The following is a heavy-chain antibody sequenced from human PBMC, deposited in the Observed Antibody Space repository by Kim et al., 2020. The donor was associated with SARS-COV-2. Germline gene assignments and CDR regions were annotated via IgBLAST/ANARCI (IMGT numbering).Heavy chain of an antibody. D-gene: IGHD2-2*01. CDR3: ATRGSVVPAANRYFDY. J-gene: IGHJ4*02. V-gene: IGHV1-69*01. Sequence: KCQGRVTITADESTSTAYMELSSLRSEDTAVYYCATRGSVVPAANRYFDYWGQGTLVTVSS.